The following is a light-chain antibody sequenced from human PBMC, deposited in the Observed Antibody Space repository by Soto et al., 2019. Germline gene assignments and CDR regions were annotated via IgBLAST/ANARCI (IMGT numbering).Light chain of an antibody. Sequence: QSVLTQPPSVSGAPGQRVTISCTGSSSNIVAGYDVHWYQQLPGTAPKLLMYGNNNRPSGVPDRFSGSKSGTSASLAITGLQAEDEADYYCQSYDSSLSGSVFGGGTKVTVL. CDR1: SSNIVAGYD. CDR3: QSYDSSLSGSV. CDR2: GNN. V-gene: IGLV1-40*01. J-gene: IGLJ2*01.